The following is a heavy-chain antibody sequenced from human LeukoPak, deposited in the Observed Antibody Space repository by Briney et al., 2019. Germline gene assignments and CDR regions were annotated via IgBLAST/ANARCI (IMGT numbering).Heavy chain of an antibody. D-gene: IGHD1-26*01. V-gene: IGHV3-73*01. J-gene: IGHJ5*02. CDR1: GFTFSDSS. CDR2: MEKELNGYAT. CDR3: TRDSGTYNWLDP. Sequence: GGSLKLSCAASGFTFSDSSIHWVRQASGKGLEWVGLMEKELNGYATAYAASVRGRFTISRDDSQNTAYLQMDSLKTEDTALYYCTRDSGTYNWLDPWGQGTLVTVSS.